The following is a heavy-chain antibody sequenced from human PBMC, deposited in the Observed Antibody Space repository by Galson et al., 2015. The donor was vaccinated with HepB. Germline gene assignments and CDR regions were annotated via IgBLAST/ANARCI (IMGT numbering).Heavy chain of an antibody. V-gene: IGHV3-48*02. CDR3: ARGGGGYSDITSWFY. Sequence: SLRLSCAASGFTFSSYNMNWVRQAPGKGLEWVSYISSSSSTIYYADSVKGRFTISRDNAKNSLYLQMNSLRDEDTAVYYCARGGGGYSDITSWFYWGQGTLVTVSS. D-gene: IGHD3-22*01. CDR1: GFTFSSYN. CDR2: ISSSSSTI. J-gene: IGHJ4*02.